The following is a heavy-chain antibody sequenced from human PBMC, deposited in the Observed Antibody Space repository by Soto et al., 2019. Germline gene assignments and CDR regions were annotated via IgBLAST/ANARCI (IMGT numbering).Heavy chain of an antibody. CDR1: GYTFTSYG. V-gene: IGHV1-18*01. CDR2: ISGNNGNT. D-gene: IGHD3-10*01. CDR3: ARDHGSGSYYQFDP. Sequence: QVQLVQSGAEVKKPGASVKVSCKASGYTFTSYGISWVRQAPGQGFEWMGGISGNNGNTNYAQKFQGRVTMTTDTSTSTAYMELRSLRSDDTAVYYCARDHGSGSYYQFDPWGQGTLVTVSS. J-gene: IGHJ5*02.